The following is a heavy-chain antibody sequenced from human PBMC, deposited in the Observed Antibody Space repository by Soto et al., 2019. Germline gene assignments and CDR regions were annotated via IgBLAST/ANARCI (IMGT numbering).Heavy chain of an antibody. CDR2: IWSDGSKE. Sequence: QEHLEESGGGVVQPGRSLRLSCEASGFTFSYYGMHWVRQAPGKGLEWVAVIWSDGSKEHYADSVEGRFTISRDNAKNTVFLQINSLRAEDTAVYFCARFSSGSYYWFVDLWGRGTLVAVSS. CDR1: GFTFSYYG. J-gene: IGHJ2*01. CDR3: ARFSSGSYYWFVDL. V-gene: IGHV3-33*03. D-gene: IGHD3-10*01.